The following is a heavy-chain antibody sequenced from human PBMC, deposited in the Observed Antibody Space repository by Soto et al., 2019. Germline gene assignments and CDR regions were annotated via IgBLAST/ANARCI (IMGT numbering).Heavy chain of an antibody. D-gene: IGHD2-15*01. CDR2: ISSNGGSI. Sequence: EVQLVEAGGGLVQPGGSLRLSCSASGFTFSSYALHWVRQAPGKGLEYVSGISSNGGSIFYADSVKGRFTISRDTSKNILCLQRTGLRVDDTAVYSCVKDRFGGTSGYFDSWGQGTLVTVSS. CDR1: GFTFSSYA. CDR3: VKDRFGGTSGYFDS. J-gene: IGHJ4*02. V-gene: IGHV3-64D*06.